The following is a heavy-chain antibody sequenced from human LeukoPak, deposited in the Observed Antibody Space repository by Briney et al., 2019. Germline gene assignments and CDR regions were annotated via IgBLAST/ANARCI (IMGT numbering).Heavy chain of an antibody. D-gene: IGHD3-10*01. V-gene: IGHV3-30*02. Sequence: GGSLRLSCAASGFTFSTYGMHWVRQAPGKGLEWVAFIQYDGDNKYYADSVKGRFTISRDNAKNTVYLQMNSLRAEDTAVYYCARVGTGSWYFDLWGRGTLVTFSS. CDR2: IQYDGDNK. CDR3: ARVGTGSWYFDL. CDR1: GFTFSTYG. J-gene: IGHJ2*01.